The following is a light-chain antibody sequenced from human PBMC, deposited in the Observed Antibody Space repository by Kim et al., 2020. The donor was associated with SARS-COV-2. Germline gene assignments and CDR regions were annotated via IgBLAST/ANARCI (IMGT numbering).Light chain of an antibody. V-gene: IGLV6-57*03. CDR2: ENN. Sequence: NFMLTQPHSVSESPGKTVTISCTRSSGSIASGYVQWYQQRPGSAPTTVIQENNERPSGVPDRFSGSIDSSSNSASLTISGLKTEDEADYYCQSYDSSNVVFGGGTQLTVL. J-gene: IGLJ2*01. CDR1: SGSIASGY. CDR3: QSYDSSNVV.